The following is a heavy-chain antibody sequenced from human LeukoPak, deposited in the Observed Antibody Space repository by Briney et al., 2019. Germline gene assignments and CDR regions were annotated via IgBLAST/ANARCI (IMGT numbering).Heavy chain of an antibody. V-gene: IGHV1-69*04. CDR1: GGTFSSYA. CDR3: AGIDYYDSSGPYYFDY. J-gene: IGHJ4*02. D-gene: IGHD3-22*01. CDR2: IIPILGIA. Sequence: SVKVSCKASGGTFSSYAISWVRQAPGQGLEWMGRIIPILGIANYAQKFQGRVTITADKSTSTVYMELSSLRSEDTAVYYCAGIDYYDSSGPYYFDYWGQGTLVTVSS.